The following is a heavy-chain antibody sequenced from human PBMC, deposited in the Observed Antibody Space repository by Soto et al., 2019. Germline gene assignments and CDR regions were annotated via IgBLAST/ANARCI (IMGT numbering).Heavy chain of an antibody. Sequence: GGSLRLSSAASGFSFSSDAMSWVRHAPGKGLEWVSSISGSGGSTYYTDSVKGRFTISRDNSKNTLYLQMNSLRAEDTAVYYCAKLGMIVVVTCTDFWGQGTLVTVSS. D-gene: IGHD3-22*01. CDR2: ISGSGGST. J-gene: IGHJ4*02. V-gene: IGHV3-23*01. CDR1: GFSFSSDA. CDR3: AKLGMIVVVTCTDF.